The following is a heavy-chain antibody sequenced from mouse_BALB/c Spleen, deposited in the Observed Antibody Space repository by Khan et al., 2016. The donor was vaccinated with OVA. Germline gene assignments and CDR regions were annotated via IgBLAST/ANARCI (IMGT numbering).Heavy chain of an antibody. D-gene: IGHD1-1*01. CDR1: GYTFTSYW. Sequence: DLVKPGASVKLSCKASGYTFTSYWINWIKQRPGQGLEWIGRLAPGSGSAYYTEMFKGKATLTVDTSSSTAYIQLSSLSSDDSAVYFCARENYYGRTSYAMDYWGQGASVTVSS. CDR3: ARENYYGRTSYAMDY. J-gene: IGHJ4*01. CDR2: LAPGSGSA. V-gene: IGHV1S41*01.